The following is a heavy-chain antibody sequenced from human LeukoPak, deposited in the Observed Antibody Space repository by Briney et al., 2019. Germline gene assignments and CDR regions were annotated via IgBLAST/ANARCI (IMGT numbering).Heavy chain of an antibody. CDR3: ARDVVEYCSGGSCTRYAY. D-gene: IGHD2-15*01. CDR1: GGSISSSSYY. J-gene: IGHJ4*02. Sequence: PSETLSLTCTVSGGSISSSSYYLGWIRQAPGKGLGWVPSISTSSSYIYYADSVKGRFTISRHNAKNSLYLQMNSLRAEDTAVYYCARDVVEYCSGGSCTRYAYWGQGSLVTVSS. V-gene: IGHV3-21*01. CDR2: ISTSSSYI.